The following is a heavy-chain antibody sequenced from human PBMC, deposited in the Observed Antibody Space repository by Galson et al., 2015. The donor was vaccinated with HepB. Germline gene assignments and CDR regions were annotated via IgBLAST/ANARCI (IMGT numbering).Heavy chain of an antibody. CDR2: ISGSGGST. CDR1: GFTFSSYA. V-gene: IGHV3-23*01. CDR3: ARAPVYSYGYTFWDY. D-gene: IGHD5-18*01. Sequence: SLRLSCAASGFTFSSYAMSWVRQAPGKGLEWVSAISGSGGSTYYADSVKGRFTISRDNSKNTLYLQMDSLRAEDTAVYYCARAPVYSYGYTFWDYWGQGTLVTVSS. J-gene: IGHJ4*02.